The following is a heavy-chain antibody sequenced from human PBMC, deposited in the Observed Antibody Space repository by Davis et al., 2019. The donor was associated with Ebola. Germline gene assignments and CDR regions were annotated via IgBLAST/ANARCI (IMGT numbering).Heavy chain of an antibody. CDR3: ARYFGTYRDY. CDR2: ISYDGSNK. D-gene: IGHD1-26*01. V-gene: IGHV3-30*03. Sequence: GGSLRLSCAASGFTFSSYGMHWVRQAPGKGLEWVAVISYDGSNKYYADSVKGRFTISRDNAKNSLYLQMNSLRAEDTAIYYCARYFGTYRDYWGQGTLVTVSS. CDR1: GFTFSSYG. J-gene: IGHJ4*02.